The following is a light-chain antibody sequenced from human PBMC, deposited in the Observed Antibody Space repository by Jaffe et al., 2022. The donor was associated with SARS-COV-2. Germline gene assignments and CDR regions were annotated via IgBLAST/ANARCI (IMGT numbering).Light chain of an antibody. Sequence: EIVLTQSPATLSLSPGERATLSCRASQSFSNSLAWYQHKPGQAPRLLIYDASNRATGIPARFSGSGSGTDFTLTISSLEPEDFAVYYCQQRGNWPSYTFGQGTKLEIK. CDR2: DAS. CDR3: QQRGNWPSYT. V-gene: IGKV3-11*01. CDR1: QSFSNS. J-gene: IGKJ2*01.